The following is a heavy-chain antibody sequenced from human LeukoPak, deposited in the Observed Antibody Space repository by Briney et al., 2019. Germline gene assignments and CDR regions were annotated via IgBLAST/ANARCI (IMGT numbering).Heavy chain of an antibody. Sequence: PSETLSLTCAVYGGSFSGYYWSWIRQPPGKGLEWIGEINHSGSTNYNPSLKSRVTISVDTSKNQFSLKLSSVTAADTAVYYCARHCLTWRSSTSCYDYWGQGTLVTVSS. CDR2: INHSGST. CDR3: ARHCLTWRSSTSCYDY. D-gene: IGHD2-2*01. J-gene: IGHJ4*02. CDR1: GGSFSGYY. V-gene: IGHV4-34*01.